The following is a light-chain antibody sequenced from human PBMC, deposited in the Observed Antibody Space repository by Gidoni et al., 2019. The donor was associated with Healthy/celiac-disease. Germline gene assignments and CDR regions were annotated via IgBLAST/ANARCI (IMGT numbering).Light chain of an antibody. CDR1: QGISSY. V-gene: IGKV1-9*01. Sequence: SQFTKSPSFLSASVGDRVTITCRASQGISSYLAWYQQKPGKAPKLLIYAASTLQSGVPSRFSGSGSGTEFTLTISSLQPEDFATYYCQQLNSYPRTFGPGTKVDIK. CDR3: QQLNSYPRT. CDR2: AAS. J-gene: IGKJ3*01.